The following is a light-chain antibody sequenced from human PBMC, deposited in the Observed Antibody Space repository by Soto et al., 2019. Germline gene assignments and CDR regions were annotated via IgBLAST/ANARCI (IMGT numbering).Light chain of an antibody. CDR2: AAS. V-gene: IGKV1-9*01. Sequence: DIQLTQSPSFLSASVGDRVTITCRASQGISSYLAWYQQKPGKAPKLLIYAASTLQSGVPSRFSGSGSGTEFTLTISSLQPEDFATYYCQQPNSSPITFGQGTRLDIK. CDR3: QQPNSSPIT. CDR1: QGISSY. J-gene: IGKJ5*01.